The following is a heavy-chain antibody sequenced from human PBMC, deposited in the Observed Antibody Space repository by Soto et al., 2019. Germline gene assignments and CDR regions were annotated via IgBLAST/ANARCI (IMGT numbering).Heavy chain of an antibody. CDR1: GHSFTNYW. CDR2: IDPSDSYT. J-gene: IGHJ4*02. Sequence: PGESLKISCKGSGHSFTNYWISWVRQMPGKGLEWMGRIDPSDSYTNYSPSFQGHVTISADKSISTAYLQWSSLKASDTAMYYCARHFSDSMYYFDYWGQGTLVTVSS. V-gene: IGHV5-10-1*01. CDR3: ARHFSDSMYYFDY. D-gene: IGHD2-21*01.